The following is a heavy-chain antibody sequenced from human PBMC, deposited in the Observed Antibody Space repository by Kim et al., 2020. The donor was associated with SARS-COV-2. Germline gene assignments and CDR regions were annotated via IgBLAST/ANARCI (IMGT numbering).Heavy chain of an antibody. V-gene: IGHV3-23*01. Sequence: GGSLRLSCAASGFTFSNHAMSWVRQAPGKGLEWVSAISATGSNTYYGDSVKGRFTISRDNSKNTLYLQMNSLRVDDTAIYFCGESSISTLYYYDYWGQGTPVTVSS. J-gene: IGHJ4*02. D-gene: IGHD3-3*02. CDR2: ISATGSNT. CDR3: GESSISTLYYYDY. CDR1: GFTFSNHA.